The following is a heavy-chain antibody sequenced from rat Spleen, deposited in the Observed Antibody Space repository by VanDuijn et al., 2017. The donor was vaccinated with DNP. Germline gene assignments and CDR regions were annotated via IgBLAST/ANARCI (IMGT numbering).Heavy chain of an antibody. V-gene: IGHV5-22*01. Sequence: EVQLVESGGGLVQPGRSLKLSCAASGFTFSDYYMAWVRQAPTKGLEWVAYITYDGGNTYYRDSVKGRFTISRDNAKSTLYLQMNSLRSEDMATYYCARPMDYYSGGFAYWGQGVLVIVSS. CDR2: ITYDGGNT. CDR3: ARPMDYYSGGFAY. D-gene: IGHD1-1*01. CDR1: GFTFSDYY. J-gene: IGHJ2*01.